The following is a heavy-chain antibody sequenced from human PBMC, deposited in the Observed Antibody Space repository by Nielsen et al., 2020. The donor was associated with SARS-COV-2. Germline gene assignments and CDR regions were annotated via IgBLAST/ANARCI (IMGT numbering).Heavy chain of an antibody. V-gene: IGHV4-39*01. CDR3: ARQAYYYDSADDY. Sequence: SETLSLTCTVSGGSISSSSYYWGWIRQPPGKGLEWIGSIYYSGSTYYNPSLKSRVTISVDTSKNRFSLKLSSVTAADTAVYYCARQAYYYDSADDYWGQGTLVTVSS. J-gene: IGHJ4*02. CDR1: GGSISSSSYY. D-gene: IGHD3-22*01. CDR2: IYYSGST.